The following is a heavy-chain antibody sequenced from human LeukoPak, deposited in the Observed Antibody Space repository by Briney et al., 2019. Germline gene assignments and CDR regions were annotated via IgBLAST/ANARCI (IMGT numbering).Heavy chain of an antibody. J-gene: IGHJ4*02. CDR2: ISYDGSNK. V-gene: IGHV3-30*03. D-gene: IGHD6-6*01. CDR3: ARDQSSSSPTTLDY. CDR1: GLGLRNYW. Sequence: GGSLRLSCVGYGLGLRNYWMTWVRQAPGKGLEWVAVISYDGSNKYYADSVKGRFTISRDNSENTLYLQMNSLRAEDTAVYYCARDQSSSSPTTLDYWGQGILVTVSP.